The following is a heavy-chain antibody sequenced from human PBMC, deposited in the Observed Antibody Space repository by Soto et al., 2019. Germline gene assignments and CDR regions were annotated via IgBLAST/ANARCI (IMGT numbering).Heavy chain of an antibody. J-gene: IGHJ4*02. D-gene: IGHD5-18*01. Sequence: QPGGSLRLSCAASGFTFSDSAVHWVRQASGKGLEWVGRVRSKANSYATAHAASVKGRFTISRDDSKNTAYLQMNSLKTEDTAVYYCTRRGDTAMANFDYWGQGIVVTVSS. CDR2: VRSKANSYAT. CDR1: GFTFSDSA. V-gene: IGHV3-73*01. CDR3: TRRGDTAMANFDY.